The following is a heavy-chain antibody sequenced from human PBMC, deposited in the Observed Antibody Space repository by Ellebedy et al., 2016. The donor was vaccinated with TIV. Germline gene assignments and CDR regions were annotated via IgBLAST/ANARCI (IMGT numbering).Heavy chain of an antibody. V-gene: IGHV3-11*03. CDR3: ARAVAGSPDY. CDR1: GFYFSNFA. D-gene: IGHD6-19*01. J-gene: IGHJ4*02. CDR2: ITSSGTYT. Sequence: GGSLRLXXAASGFYFSNFAMTWVRQAPGRGLEWLSYITSSGTYTTYADSVKGRFTISRDNAKNSLYLQMHNLRAEDTAVYYCARAVAGSPDYWGQGTLVTVSS.